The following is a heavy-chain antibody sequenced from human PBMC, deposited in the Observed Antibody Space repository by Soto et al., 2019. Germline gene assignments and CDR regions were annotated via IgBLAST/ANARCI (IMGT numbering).Heavy chain of an antibody. J-gene: IGHJ4*02. CDR3: ARVGVIYDSSGYPTSYFDY. V-gene: IGHV3-33*01. D-gene: IGHD3-22*01. CDR2: IWYDGSNK. CDR1: GFTFSSYG. Sequence: PVGSLRLSCAASGFTFSSYGMHWVRQAPGKGLEWVAVIWYDGSNKYYADSVKGRFTISRDNSKNTLYLQMNSLRAEDTAVYYCARVGVIYDSSGYPTSYFDYWGQGTLVTVSS.